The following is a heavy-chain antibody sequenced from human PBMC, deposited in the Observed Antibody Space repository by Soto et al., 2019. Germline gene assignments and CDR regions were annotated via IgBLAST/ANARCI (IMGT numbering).Heavy chain of an antibody. Sequence: EVQLVESGGVVVQPGGSLRLSCAASGFTFDRYTMHWVRQGPAKGLEWVSLINRDGSRTYYADSVKGRFSISRDNERDSLNLQMNSLITEDTAVYYCIKERLGSQFVLGSWGQGTLVTVSS. D-gene: IGHD3-16*01. CDR1: GFTFDRYT. CDR2: INRDGSRT. CDR3: IKERLGSQFVLGS. J-gene: IGHJ5*02. V-gene: IGHV3-43*01.